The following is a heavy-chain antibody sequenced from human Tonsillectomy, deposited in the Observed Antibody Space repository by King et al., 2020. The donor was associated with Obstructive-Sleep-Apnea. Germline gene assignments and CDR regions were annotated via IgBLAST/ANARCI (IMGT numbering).Heavy chain of an antibody. CDR3: ARNMITFGGVIVYYYGMDV. CDR1: GGSISSYY. J-gene: IGHJ6*02. V-gene: IGHV4-59*01. D-gene: IGHD3-16*02. Sequence: QLQESGPGLVKPSETLSLTCTVSGGSISSYYWSWLRQPPGKGLEWIGYIYYSGSTNYNPSLKSRVTISVDTSKNQFSLKLSSVTAADTAVYYCARNMITFGGVIVYYYGMDVWGQGTTVTVSS. CDR2: IYYSGST.